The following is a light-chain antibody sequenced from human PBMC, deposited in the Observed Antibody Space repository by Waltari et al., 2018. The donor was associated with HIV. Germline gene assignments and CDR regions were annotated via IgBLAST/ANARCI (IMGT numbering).Light chain of an antibody. CDR1: SSDVGGCDS. CDR2: EVS. J-gene: IGLJ1*01. CDR3: TSYTSSTTLV. Sequence: QSALTQSASVSGSPGQSITISCTGTSSDVGGCDSVSWYQQHPGKAPKLMIYEVSNRPSGVSTRFSGSKSGNTASLIISGLQAEDEADYYCTSYTSSTTLVFGTGTKVTVL. V-gene: IGLV2-14*01.